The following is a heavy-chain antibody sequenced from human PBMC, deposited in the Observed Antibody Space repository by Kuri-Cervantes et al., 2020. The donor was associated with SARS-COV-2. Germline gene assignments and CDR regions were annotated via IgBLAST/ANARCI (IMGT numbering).Heavy chain of an antibody. CDR2: ISGSGVGT. J-gene: IGHJ4*02. CDR1: GFTFKEYW. CDR3: AKVGLSFDY. Sequence: GESLKISCAASGFTFKEYWMSWVRQAPGKGLEWVSSISGSGVGTYYADSVKGRFTISRDNSKNTLYLQMNSLRAEDSALYYCAKVGLSFDYWGQRTLVTVSS. V-gene: IGHV3-23*01. D-gene: IGHD2/OR15-2a*01.